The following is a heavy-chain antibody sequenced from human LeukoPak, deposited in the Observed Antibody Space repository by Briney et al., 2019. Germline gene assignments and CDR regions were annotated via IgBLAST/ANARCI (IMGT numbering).Heavy chain of an antibody. CDR3: ARKVYGVVAYYWYFDL. V-gene: IGHV4-34*01. J-gene: IGHJ2*01. D-gene: IGHD2-15*01. CDR2: INHSGST. CDR1: GGSFSGYY. Sequence: PSETLSLTCAVYGGSFSGYYWSGIRQPPGKGREWMGEINHSGSTNYNPSLKRGVTISVDTSKNQFSLKLSSVTAADTAVYYCARKVYGVVAYYWYFDLWGRGTLVTVSS.